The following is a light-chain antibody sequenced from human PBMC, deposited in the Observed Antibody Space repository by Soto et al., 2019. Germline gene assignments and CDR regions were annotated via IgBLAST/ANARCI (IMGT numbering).Light chain of an antibody. Sequence: QSALTQPASMSGSPGQSITISCTGTSSDVGSYYPVSWFHQHPGKAPKLIIYEVSKRPSGVSDRFSGSKSGNTASLTISGLQAEDEAEYYCCSYAGDTTFFVFGTGTKLTVL. V-gene: IGLV2-23*02. CDR1: SSDVGSYYP. CDR3: CSYAGDTTFFV. J-gene: IGLJ1*01. CDR2: EVS.